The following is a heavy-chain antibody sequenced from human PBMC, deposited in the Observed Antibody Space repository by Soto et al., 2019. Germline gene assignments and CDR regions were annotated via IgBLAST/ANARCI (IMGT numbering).Heavy chain of an antibody. V-gene: IGHV4-34*01. CDR2: INHSGST. D-gene: IGHD3-10*01. J-gene: IGHJ4*02. Sequence: PSETLSLTCAVYGGSFSGYYWSWIRQPPGKGLEWIGEINHSGSTNYNPSLKSRVTISVDTSKNQFSLKLSSVTAADTAVYYCARGVNYYGSGSYYNVWGQGTLVTVSS. CDR3: ARGVNYYGSGSYYNV. CDR1: GGSFSGYY.